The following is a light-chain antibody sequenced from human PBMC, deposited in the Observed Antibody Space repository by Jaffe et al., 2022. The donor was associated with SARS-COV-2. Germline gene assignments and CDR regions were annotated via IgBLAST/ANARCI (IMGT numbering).Light chain of an antibody. Sequence: QSILTQPPSTSGTPGQRVTLSCSGSTSNIGSNAINWYRRLPGAAPELLIHNNNLRPSGVPDRFSASKSGTSASLAISGLQSEDEADYYCATWDDTLHAVIFGGGTKLTVL. CDR3: ATWDDTLHAVI. V-gene: IGLV1-44*01. CDR2: NNN. J-gene: IGLJ2*01. CDR1: TSNIGSNA.